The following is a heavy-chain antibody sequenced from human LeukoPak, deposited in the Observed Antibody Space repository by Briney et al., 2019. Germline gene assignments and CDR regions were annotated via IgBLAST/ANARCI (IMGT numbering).Heavy chain of an antibody. Sequence: ASVKVSCKASGYTFTSCGISWVRQAPGQGLEWMGWISAYNGNTNYAQKLQGRVTMTTDTSTSTAYMELRSLRSDDTAVYYCARNTRKYSGYDYAYWGQGTLVTVSS. CDR3: ARNTRKYSGYDYAY. D-gene: IGHD5-12*01. J-gene: IGHJ4*02. V-gene: IGHV1-18*01. CDR1: GYTFTSCG. CDR2: ISAYNGNT.